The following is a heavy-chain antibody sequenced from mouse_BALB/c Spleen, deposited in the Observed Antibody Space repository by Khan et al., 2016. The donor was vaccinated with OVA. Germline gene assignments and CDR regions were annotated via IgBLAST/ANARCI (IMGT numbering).Heavy chain of an antibody. CDR1: GFTFSNYA. D-gene: IGHD1-1*01. CDR2: ISSGGSYT. Sequence: EVELVESGGGLVKPGGSLKLSCAVSGFTFSNYAMSWVRQTPEKRLEWVATISSGGSYTYYPDSVQGRFTISRDNAKNTLYLQMSSLRSEDTAIYNCARGLFTTVVATPFAYWGQGTLVTVSA. CDR3: ARGLFTTVVATPFAY. J-gene: IGHJ3*01. V-gene: IGHV5-9-3*01.